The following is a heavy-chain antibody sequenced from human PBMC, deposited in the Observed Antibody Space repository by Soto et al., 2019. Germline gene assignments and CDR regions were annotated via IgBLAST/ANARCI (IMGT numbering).Heavy chain of an antibody. J-gene: IGHJ5*02. V-gene: IGHV3-23*01. CDR2: ISGSGFKK. CDR1: GFIFENFG. Sequence: HTGGSLSLSCAASGFIFENFGMSWVRQAPGKGLEWISSISGSGFKKYYADSVKGRFTISRDNSKSTVYLELNNLSAEDTAVYHCAKNQGVELVPLATVDWFDPWGQGSVVTVSS. CDR3: AKNQGVELVPLATVDWFDP. D-gene: IGHD1-26*01.